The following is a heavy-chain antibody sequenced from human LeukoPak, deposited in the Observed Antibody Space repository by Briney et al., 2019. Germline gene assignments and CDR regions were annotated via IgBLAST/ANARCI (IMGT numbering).Heavy chain of an antibody. CDR2: ISYDGSNK. J-gene: IGHJ4*02. Sequence: PGRSLRLSCAASGFTFSSYAMHWVRQAPGKGLEWVAVISYDGSNKYYADSVKGRFTISRDNAKNSLYLQMNSLRAKDTAVYYCARGSSGWYYFDYWGQGTLVTVSS. V-gene: IGHV3-30-3*01. CDR1: GFTFSSYA. D-gene: IGHD6-19*01. CDR3: ARGSSGWYYFDY.